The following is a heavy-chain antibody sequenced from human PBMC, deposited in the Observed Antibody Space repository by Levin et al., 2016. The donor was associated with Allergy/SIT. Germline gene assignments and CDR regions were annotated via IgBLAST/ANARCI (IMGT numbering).Heavy chain of an antibody. J-gene: IGHJ2*01. CDR2: IYHSGTT. V-gene: IGHV4-59*08. D-gene: IGHD3-9*01. CDR1: GGSFNNFF. Sequence: SETLSLTCTVSGGSFNNFFWSWIRQPPGKGLEWVGSIYHSGTTNYNPSLRSRVTISVDTSTKQFSLDLNSVTAADTAVYYCARQRYYDVLTGYFNWFFDLWGRGTVVTVSS. CDR3: ARQRYYDVLTGYFNWFFDL.